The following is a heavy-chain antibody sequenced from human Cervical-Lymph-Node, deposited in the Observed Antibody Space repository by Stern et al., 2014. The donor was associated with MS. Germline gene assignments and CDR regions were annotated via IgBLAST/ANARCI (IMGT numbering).Heavy chain of an antibody. CDR2: ISYDGTAP. CDR1: GVTFSSFA. Sequence: QVQLVESGGGVVQPGRSLTLSCAASGVTFSSFAMHCVRQAPGQGLEWVAIISYDGTAPDCADSLKGRFTISRDNSKNILYLQMKSLRGEDTAVYYSAKWTAGGVAIVTIAEGSAALDRWGQGTMVTVSS. J-gene: IGHJ3*01. D-gene: IGHD6-13*01. V-gene: IGHV3-30*18. CDR3: AKWTAGGVAIVTIAEGSAALDR.